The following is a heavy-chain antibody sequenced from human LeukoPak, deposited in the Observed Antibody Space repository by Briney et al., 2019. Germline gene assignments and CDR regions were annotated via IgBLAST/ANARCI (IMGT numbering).Heavy chain of an antibody. CDR2: IIPILGIA. CDR3: ARPEGGEMATTN. J-gene: IGHJ4*02. D-gene: IGHD5-12*01. CDR1: GGTFSSYA. Sequence: GASVKVSCKASGGTFSSYAISWVRQAPGQGLEWMGRIIPILGIANYAQKFQGRVTITADKSTSTAYMELSSLRSEDTAVYYCARPEGGEMATTNWGQGTLVTVSS. V-gene: IGHV1-69*04.